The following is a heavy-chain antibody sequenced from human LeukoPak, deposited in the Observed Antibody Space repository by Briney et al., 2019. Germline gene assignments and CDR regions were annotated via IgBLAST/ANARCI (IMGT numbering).Heavy chain of an antibody. D-gene: IGHD3-10*01. J-gene: IGHJ4*02. Sequence: PSETLSLTCAVYGGSFSGYYWSWIRQPPGKGLEWIGEINHSGSTNYNPSLKSRFTISVGTSKNQFSLKLSSVSAADSAVYYCARVRWFGIFDYWGQGTLVTVSS. CDR2: INHSGST. V-gene: IGHV4-34*01. CDR1: GGSFSGYY. CDR3: ARVRWFGIFDY.